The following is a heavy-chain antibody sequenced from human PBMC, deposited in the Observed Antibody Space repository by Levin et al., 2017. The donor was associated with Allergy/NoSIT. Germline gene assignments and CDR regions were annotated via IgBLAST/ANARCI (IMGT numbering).Heavy chain of an antibody. CDR2: TYYRSKWYN. CDR1: GDSVSSTSAA. CDR3: ARAPPLGGYCSSTSCPPYYFDY. J-gene: IGHJ4*02. Sequence: SQTLSLTCAISGDSVSSTSAAWHWIRQSPSRGLEWLGRTYYRSKWYNDYAVSVKSRITINPDTSKNQFSLQLNSVTPEDTAVYYCARAPPLGGYCSSTSCPPYYFDYWGQGTLVTVSS. D-gene: IGHD2-2*01. V-gene: IGHV6-1*01.